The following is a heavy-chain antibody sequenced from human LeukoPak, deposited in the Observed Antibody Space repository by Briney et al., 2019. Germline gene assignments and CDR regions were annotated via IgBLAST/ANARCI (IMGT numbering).Heavy chain of an antibody. J-gene: IGHJ5*02. CDR3: AREGRDCYDSSGYYEAYNWFDP. Sequence: GGSLRLSCAASGFTFSSYGMHWVRQAPGKGLEWVAVIWYDGSNKYYADSVKGRFTISRDNSKDTLYLQMNSLRAEDTAVYYCAREGRDCYDSSGYYEAYNWFDPWGQGTLVTVSS. CDR2: IWYDGSNK. V-gene: IGHV3-33*01. D-gene: IGHD3-22*01. CDR1: GFTFSSYG.